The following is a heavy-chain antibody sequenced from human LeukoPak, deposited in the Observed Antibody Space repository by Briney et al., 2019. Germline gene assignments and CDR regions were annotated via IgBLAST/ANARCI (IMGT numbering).Heavy chain of an antibody. D-gene: IGHD1-26*01. CDR3: ARGTLVGATGYSFDY. CDR1: GGSVSSGRYY. J-gene: IGHJ4*02. CDR2: IYDSGST. V-gene: IGHV4-61*01. Sequence: PSDTLSLTCTVSGGSVSSGRYYWSWLRQPPGKGLEWVGYIYDSGSTNYNPSLKSRVTISVDTSKNQLSLKLNSVTAADTAVYYCARGTLVGATGYSFDYWGQGTLVTVSA.